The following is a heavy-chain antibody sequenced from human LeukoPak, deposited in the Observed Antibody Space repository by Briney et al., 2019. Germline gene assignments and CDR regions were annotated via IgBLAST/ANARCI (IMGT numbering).Heavy chain of an antibody. CDR2: IYYSGST. J-gene: IGHJ5*02. CDR3: ARHPYCGGDCYPSHNWFDP. D-gene: IGHD2-21*02. Sequence: SETLSLTCTVSGGSIGSFYWTWIRQPPGKGLEWIGYIYYSGSTNYNPSLKSRVTISVDTSKNQFSLKLSSVTAADTAVYYCARHPYCGGDCYPSHNWFDPWGQGTLVTVSS. CDR1: GGSIGSFY. V-gene: IGHV4-59*08.